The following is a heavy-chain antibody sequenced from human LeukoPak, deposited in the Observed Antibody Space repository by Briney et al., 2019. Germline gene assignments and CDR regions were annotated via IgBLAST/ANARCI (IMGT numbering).Heavy chain of an antibody. CDR3: ARDGEDSSSWYVNYYYYYYMDV. V-gene: IGHV3-30*04. CDR1: GFTFSSYA. D-gene: IGHD6-13*01. J-gene: IGHJ6*03. CDR2: ISYDGSNK. Sequence: PGGSLRLSCAASGFTFSSYAMHWVRQAPGKGLEWVAVISYDGSNKYYADSVKGRFTISRDNSKNTLYLQMNSLRAEDTAVYYCARDGEDSSSWYVNYYYYYYMDVRGKGTTVTVSS.